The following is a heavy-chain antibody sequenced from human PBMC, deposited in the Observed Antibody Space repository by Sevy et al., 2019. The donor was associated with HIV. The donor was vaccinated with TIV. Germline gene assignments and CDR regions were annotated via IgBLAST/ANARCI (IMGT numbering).Heavy chain of an antibody. D-gene: IGHD6-19*01. J-gene: IGHJ4*02. CDR2: ISGSGGST. CDR1: GFTFSSYA. CDR3: AKAHGIAVAESIDY. Sequence: GGSLRPSCAASGFTFSSYAMSWVRQAPGKGLEWVSAISGSGGSTYYADSVKGRFTISRDNSKNTLYLQMNSLRAEDTAVYYCAKAHGIAVAESIDYWGQGTLVTVSS. V-gene: IGHV3-23*01.